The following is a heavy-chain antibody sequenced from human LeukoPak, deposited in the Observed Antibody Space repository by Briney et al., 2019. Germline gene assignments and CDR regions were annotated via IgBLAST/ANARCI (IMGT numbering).Heavy chain of an antibody. Sequence: PGGSLRLSCAASGLTINTNYMNWVRQAPGRGLEWLSVIYPGGVTKYAESVKGRFTVSRDTAKNTVYLEMNDLRAEDTALYYCAREIGYYFDSDDSRLRGRLDVWGKGTSVTVSS. CDR1: GLTINTNY. D-gene: IGHD3-22*01. V-gene: IGHV3-53*01. CDR3: AREIGYYFDSDDSRLRGRLDV. J-gene: IGHJ6*04. CDR2: IYPGGVT.